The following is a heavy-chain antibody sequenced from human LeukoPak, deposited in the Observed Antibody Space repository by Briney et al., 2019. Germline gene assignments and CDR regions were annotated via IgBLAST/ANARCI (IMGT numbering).Heavy chain of an antibody. V-gene: IGHV3-21*01. CDR2: ISSSSSYI. D-gene: IGHD2-15*01. CDR1: GFTFSSNS. J-gene: IGHJ6*02. CDR3: SGGSIYYYYGMDV. Sequence: GGSLRLSCAASGFTFSSNSMNWVRQAPGKGLEWVSSISSSSSYIYYADSVKGRFTISRDNAKNSLYLQMNSLRAEDTAVYFCSGGSIYYYYGMDVWGQGTTVTVSS.